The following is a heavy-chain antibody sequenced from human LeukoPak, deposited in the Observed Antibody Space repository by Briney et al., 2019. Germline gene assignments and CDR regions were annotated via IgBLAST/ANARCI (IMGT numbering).Heavy chain of an antibody. Sequence: SETLSLTCTVSGGSISSYYWSWVRQPPGKGLEWIGYIYYSGSTNYNPSLKSRVTISVDTSKNQFSLKLSSVTAADTAVYYCARSGYYYDSSGYYQYYYYYMDVWGKGTTVTISS. CDR3: ARSGYYYDSSGYYQYYYYYMDV. J-gene: IGHJ6*03. D-gene: IGHD3-22*01. CDR2: IYYSGST. V-gene: IGHV4-59*01. CDR1: GGSISSYY.